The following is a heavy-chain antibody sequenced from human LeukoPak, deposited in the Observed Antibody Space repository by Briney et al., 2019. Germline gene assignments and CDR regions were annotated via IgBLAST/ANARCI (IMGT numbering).Heavy chain of an antibody. J-gene: IGHJ4*02. CDR1: GGTFSSYA. CDR3: ARVPSGAGTAY. CDR2: IIPIFGIA. V-gene: IGHV1-69*04. D-gene: IGHD1-26*01. Sequence: SVKVSCKASGGTFSSYAISWVRQAPGQGLEWMGRIIPIFGIANYAQKFQGRVTITADKSTSTAYMELSSLRSEDTAVYYCARVPSGAGTAYWGQGTLVTVSS.